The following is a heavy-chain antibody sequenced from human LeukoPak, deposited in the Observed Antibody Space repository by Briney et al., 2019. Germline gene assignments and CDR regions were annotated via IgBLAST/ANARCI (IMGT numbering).Heavy chain of an antibody. V-gene: IGHV1-46*01. Sequence: GASVKVSCKASGYTFTGYYMHWVRQAPGQGLEWMGIINPSGGSTSYAQKFQGRVTMTRDTSTSTVYMELSSLRSEDTAVYYCARDVGLRESDYWGQGTLVTVSS. CDR1: GYTFTGYY. CDR3: ARDVGLRESDY. J-gene: IGHJ4*02. D-gene: IGHD5-12*01. CDR2: INPSGGST.